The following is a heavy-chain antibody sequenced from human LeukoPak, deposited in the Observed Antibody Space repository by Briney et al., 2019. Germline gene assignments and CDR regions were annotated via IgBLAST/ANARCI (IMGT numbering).Heavy chain of an antibody. CDR3: ARGQNQDTVVVVAATPYYMDV. CDR2: INHSGST. D-gene: IGHD2-15*01. CDR1: GGSISRSSYY. J-gene: IGHJ6*03. Sequence: SETLSLTCTVSGGSISRSSYYWSWIRQPPGKGLEWIGEINHSGSTNYNPSLKSRVTISVDRSKNQFSLKLSSVTAADTAVYYCARGQNQDTVVVVAATPYYMDVWGKGTTVTVSS. V-gene: IGHV4-39*07.